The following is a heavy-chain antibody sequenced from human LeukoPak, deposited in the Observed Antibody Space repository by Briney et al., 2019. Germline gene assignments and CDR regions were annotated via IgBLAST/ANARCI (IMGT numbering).Heavy chain of an antibody. CDR3: AKGLRRYSSGWFDD. CDR1: GFTSDDYA. D-gene: IGHD6-19*01. CDR2: ISADGIIT. J-gene: IGHJ4*02. V-gene: IGHV3-43*02. Sequence: GGSLRLSCAASGFTSDDYAMHWVRQAPGKGLEWVSLISADGIITYYPDSMKGRFTISRDNRKNCLYLQMNSLRTEDSALYYCAKGLRRYSSGWFDDWGQGTLVTVSS.